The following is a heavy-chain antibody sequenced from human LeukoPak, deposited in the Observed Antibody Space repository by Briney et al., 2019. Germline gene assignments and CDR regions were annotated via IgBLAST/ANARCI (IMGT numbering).Heavy chain of an antibody. CDR3: ARGLEDSSGYSRGSPALHVFDI. D-gene: IGHD3-22*01. J-gene: IGHJ3*02. Sequence: SETLSLTCTVSGGSISSHYWSWIRQPPGKGLEWIGYIYYSGSTNYNPSLKSRVTISVDTSKNQFSLKLSSVTAADTAVYYCARGLEDSSGYSRGSPALHVFDIWGKGTMVTVSS. CDR1: GGSISSHY. V-gene: IGHV4-59*11. CDR2: IYYSGST.